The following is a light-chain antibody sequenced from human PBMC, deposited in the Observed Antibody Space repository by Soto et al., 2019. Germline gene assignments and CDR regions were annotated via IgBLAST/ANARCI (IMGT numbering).Light chain of an antibody. CDR3: QAWDSSTVV. J-gene: IGLJ2*01. CDR2: QDS. Sequence: SYELTQPPSVSVSPGQTASITCSGDKLGDKYSCWYQQKPGQSPVVVIYQDSKRPSGIPERFSGSNSGNTATLTISGTQAIDEADNYCQAWDSSTVVFGGGTKLTVL. CDR1: KLGDKY. V-gene: IGLV3-1*01.